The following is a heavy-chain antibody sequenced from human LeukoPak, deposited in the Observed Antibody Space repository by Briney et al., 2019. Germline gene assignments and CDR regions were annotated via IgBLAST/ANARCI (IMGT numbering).Heavy chain of an antibody. Sequence: SETLSLTCTVSGGSISSYYWSWIRQPPGKGLEWIGYIYYSGSTKYKPSLKSRVTISVDTSKNQFSLKLSSVTAADTAVYYCARGRFADALYIWGQGTMVTVSS. CDR1: GGSISSYY. J-gene: IGHJ3*02. CDR2: IYYSGST. CDR3: ARGRFADALYI. V-gene: IGHV4-59*01.